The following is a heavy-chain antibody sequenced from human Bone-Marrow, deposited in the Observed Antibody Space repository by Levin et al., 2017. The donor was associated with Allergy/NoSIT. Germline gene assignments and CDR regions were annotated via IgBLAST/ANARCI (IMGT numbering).Heavy chain of an antibody. J-gene: IGHJ5*02. CDR1: GFTVSSNY. CDR2: IYSGGST. D-gene: IGHD1-7*01. CDR3: ARDGPLQGTNRFDP. Sequence: LSLTCAASGFTVSSNYMSWVRQAPGKGLEWVSVIYSGGSTYYADSVKGRFTISRDNSKNTLYLQMNSLRAEDTAVYYCARDGPLQGTNRFDPWGQGTLVTVSS. V-gene: IGHV3-66*01.